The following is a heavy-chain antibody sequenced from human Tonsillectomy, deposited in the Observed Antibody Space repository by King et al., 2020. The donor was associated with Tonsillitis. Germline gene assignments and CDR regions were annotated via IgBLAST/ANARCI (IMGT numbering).Heavy chain of an antibody. Sequence: VQLQQWGAGLLKPSETLSLTCAVYGGSLSDYYWSWILQPPGKVLEWIGEINLSGSTNYNPSLKSRVTISVDTSKNQFSLKLSSVTAADTAVYYCARGQVAARVFHLWGQGTLVTVSS. CDR3: ARGQVAARVFHL. D-gene: IGHD6-6*01. CDR2: INLSGST. J-gene: IGHJ1*01. V-gene: IGHV4-34*01. CDR1: GGSLSDYY.